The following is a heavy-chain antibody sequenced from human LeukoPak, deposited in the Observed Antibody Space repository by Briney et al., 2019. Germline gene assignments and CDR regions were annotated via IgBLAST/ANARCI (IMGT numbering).Heavy chain of an antibody. Sequence: SVKVSCKASGGTFSSYAISWARQAPGQGLEWMGRIIPILGIANYAQKFQGRVTITADKSTSTAYMELSSLRSEDTAVYYCASRGYSYGYFGMDVWGQGTTVTVSS. J-gene: IGHJ6*02. CDR1: GGTFSSYA. D-gene: IGHD5-18*01. V-gene: IGHV1-69*04. CDR2: IIPILGIA. CDR3: ASRGYSYGYFGMDV.